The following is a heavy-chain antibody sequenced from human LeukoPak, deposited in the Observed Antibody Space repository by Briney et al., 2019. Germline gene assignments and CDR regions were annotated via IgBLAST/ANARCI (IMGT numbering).Heavy chain of an antibody. D-gene: IGHD1-26*01. CDR3: ARSMGQGGDAFDI. Sequence: SETLSLTCAVSGGSISSSSYYWGWIRQPPGKGLEWIGSIYYSGSTYYNPSLKSRVTISVDTSKNQFSLKLSSVTAADTAVYYCARSMGQGGDAFDIWGQGTMVTVSS. J-gene: IGHJ3*02. CDR2: IYYSGST. CDR1: GGSISSSSYY. V-gene: IGHV4-39*01.